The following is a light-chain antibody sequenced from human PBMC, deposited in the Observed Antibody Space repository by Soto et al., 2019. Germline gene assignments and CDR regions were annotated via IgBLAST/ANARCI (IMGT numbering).Light chain of an antibody. CDR3: SSYTSSNTFV. Sequence: QSALTQPASVSGSPGQSITISCTGTSSDVGGYNYVSWYQHHPGKAPKLIIYEVTNRPSGVSNRFSGSKSGDTASLTISGLQAEDEADYYCSSYTSSNTFVFGTGTKLTVL. J-gene: IGLJ1*01. CDR1: SSDVGGYNY. V-gene: IGLV2-14*01. CDR2: EVT.